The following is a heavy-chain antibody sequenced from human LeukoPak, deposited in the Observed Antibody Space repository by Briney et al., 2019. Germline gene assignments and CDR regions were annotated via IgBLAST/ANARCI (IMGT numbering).Heavy chain of an antibody. J-gene: IGHJ6*03. Sequence: PGGSLRLSCAASGFTFSSYAMHWVRQAPGKGLEYVSAISSNGGSTYYANSVKGRFTISRDNSKNTLYLQMGSLRAEDMAVYYCARGDGSGSYLGSYYYYYYMDVWGKGTTVTIS. CDR3: ARGDGSGSYLGSYYYYYYMDV. D-gene: IGHD3-10*01. CDR2: ISSNGGST. V-gene: IGHV3-64*01. CDR1: GFTFSSYA.